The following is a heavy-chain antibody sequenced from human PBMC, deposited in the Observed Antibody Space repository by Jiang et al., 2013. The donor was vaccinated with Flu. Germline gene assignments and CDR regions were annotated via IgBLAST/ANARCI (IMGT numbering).Heavy chain of an antibody. J-gene: IGHJ4*02. D-gene: IGHD3-10*01. V-gene: IGHV1-3*01. CDR3: ARGSNRMVRGILDWMAN. CDR2: INAENGNT. Sequence: GAEVKKPGASVKVSCKASGYTFTNYAIHWVRQAPGQRFEWMGWINAENGNTKYSQSFQGRVTMTRDTSANTAHMELTSLRSEDTAVFYCARGSNRMVRGILDWMANWGQGTLVIVSS. CDR1: GYTFTNYA.